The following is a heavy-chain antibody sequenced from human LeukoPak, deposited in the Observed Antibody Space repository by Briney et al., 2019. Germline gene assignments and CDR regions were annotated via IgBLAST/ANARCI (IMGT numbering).Heavy chain of an antibody. V-gene: IGHV3-23*01. J-gene: IGHJ4*02. CDR3: VKGGQERGSGWFY. D-gene: IGHD6-19*01. CDR2: INNNGDRT. CDR1: GFTFNNYV. Sequence: PGGSLRLSCAASGFTFNNYVMRWVRQAPGKGLEWVSSINNNGDRTYYTDSVKGRFTISRDNSKNTLYLQMNSLRAEDTALYYCVKGGQERGSGWFYWGQGTLVTVSS.